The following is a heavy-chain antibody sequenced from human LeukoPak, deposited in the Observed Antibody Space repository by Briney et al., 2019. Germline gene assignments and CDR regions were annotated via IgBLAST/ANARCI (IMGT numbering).Heavy chain of an antibody. J-gene: IGHJ4*02. V-gene: IGHV3-30*03. CDR3: AATRVVLLWFGELLSPFDY. CDR1: GFTFSSYG. D-gene: IGHD3-10*01. CDR2: ISYDGSNK. Sequence: GGSLRLSCAASGFTFSSYGMHWVRQAPGKGLEWVAVISYDGSNKYYADSVKGRFTISRDNSKNTLYLQMNSLRAEDTAVYYCAATRVVLLWFGELLSPFDYWGQGTLVTVSS.